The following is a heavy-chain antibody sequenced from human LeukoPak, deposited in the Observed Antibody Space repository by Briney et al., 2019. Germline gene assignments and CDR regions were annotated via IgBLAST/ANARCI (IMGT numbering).Heavy chain of an antibody. CDR3: ARASSPYDFWSGSGNWFDP. D-gene: IGHD3-3*01. J-gene: IGHJ5*02. V-gene: IGHV4-61*02. CDR2: IYTSGST. CDR1: GGSISSGSYY. Sequence: SETLSLTCTVSGGSISSGSYYWSWIRQPAGKGLEWIGRIYTSGSTNYNPSLKSRVTISVDTSKNQFSLKLSSVTAADTAVYYCARASSPYDFWSGSGNWFDPWGQGTLVTVSS.